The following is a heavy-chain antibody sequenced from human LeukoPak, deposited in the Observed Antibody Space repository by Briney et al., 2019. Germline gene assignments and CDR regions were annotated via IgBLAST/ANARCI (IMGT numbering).Heavy chain of an antibody. D-gene: IGHD1-7*01. V-gene: IGHV3-49*04. J-gene: IGHJ4*02. CDR2: IRSKVSGGTT. Sequence: GGSLRLSCTVSGFTFCDYAMSWVRQAPGRGLEWVGFIRSKVSGGTTEYAASVKDRFTISRDDSKSIAYLQMNSLETEDTAVYYCTPSITGTTFKFDYWGQGTLVTVSS. CDR3: TPSITGTTFKFDY. CDR1: GFTFCDYA.